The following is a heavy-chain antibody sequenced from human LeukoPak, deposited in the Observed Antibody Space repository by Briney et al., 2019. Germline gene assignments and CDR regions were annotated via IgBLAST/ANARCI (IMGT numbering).Heavy chain of an antibody. CDR3: ARYSGYDFSGVDY. D-gene: IGHD5-12*01. CDR2: INHSGST. Sequence: SETLSLTCAVYGGSFSGYYWSWIRQPPGKGLEWIGEINHSGSTNYNPSLKSRVTISVDTSKNQFSLKLSSVTAADTAVYYCARYSGYDFSGVDYWGQGTLVTVSS. V-gene: IGHV4-34*01. CDR1: GGSFSGYY. J-gene: IGHJ4*02.